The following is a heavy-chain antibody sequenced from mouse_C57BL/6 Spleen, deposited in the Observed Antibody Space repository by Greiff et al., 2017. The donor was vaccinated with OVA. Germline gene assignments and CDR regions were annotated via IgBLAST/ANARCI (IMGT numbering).Heavy chain of an antibody. CDR3: ARSGITTVVAPDY. J-gene: IGHJ2*01. CDR1: GYTFTDYY. D-gene: IGHD1-1*01. CDR2: INPYNGGT. Sequence: EVKLMESGPVLVKPGASVKMSCKASGYTFTDYYMNWVKQSHGKSLEWIGVINPYNGGTSYNQKFKGKATLTVDKSSSTAYMELNSLTSEDSAVYYCARSGITTVVAPDYWGQGTTLTVSS. V-gene: IGHV1-19*01.